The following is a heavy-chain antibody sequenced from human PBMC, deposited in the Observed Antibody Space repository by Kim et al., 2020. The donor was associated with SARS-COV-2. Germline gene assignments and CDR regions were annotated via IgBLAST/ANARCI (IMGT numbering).Heavy chain of an antibody. CDR3: ARGGVYFYYYGMDV. V-gene: IGHV4-34*01. J-gene: IGHJ6*02. Sequence: NPSLKSRVTISVDTSKNRFSLKLNSVTATDTGVYYCARGGVYFYYYGMDVWGQGTTVTVSS. D-gene: IGHD3-10*01.